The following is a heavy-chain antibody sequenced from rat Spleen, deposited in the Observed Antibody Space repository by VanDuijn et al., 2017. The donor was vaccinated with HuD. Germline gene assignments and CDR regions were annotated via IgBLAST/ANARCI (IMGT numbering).Heavy chain of an antibody. J-gene: IGHJ3*01. CDR2: ISYDDSST. CDR1: GFTFSDYN. V-gene: IGHV5-7*01. Sequence: EVRLVESGGGLVRPGRSLKLSCAASGFTFSDYNMAWVRQAPKKGLEWVATISYDDSSTYYRDSVKGRLTISRDNAKSTLYLQMNSLRSEDTATYYCTTENYWFAYWGQGTLVTVSS. CDR3: TTENYWFAY. D-gene: IGHD1-10*01.